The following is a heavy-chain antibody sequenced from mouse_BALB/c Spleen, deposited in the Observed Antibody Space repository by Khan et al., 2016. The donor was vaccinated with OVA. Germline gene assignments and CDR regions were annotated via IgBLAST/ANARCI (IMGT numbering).Heavy chain of an antibody. D-gene: IGHD3-3*01. CDR3: ARDAGRY. CDR1: GYTFPEYT. CDR2: LNPKNGGT. Sequence: EVQLQESGPDLVKPGASVTLSCKTSGYTFPEYTVHWVKQRLGKSLDWIGVLNPKNGGTAYNQTFKGKATFAVDKSSSTAYMEFRNLTSEDSAVYYGARDAGRYWGQGATGTVAS. V-gene: IGHV1-18*01. J-gene: IGHJ4*01.